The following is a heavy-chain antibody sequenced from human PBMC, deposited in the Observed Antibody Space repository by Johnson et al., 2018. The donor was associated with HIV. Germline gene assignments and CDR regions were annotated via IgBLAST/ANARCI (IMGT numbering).Heavy chain of an antibody. V-gene: IGHV3-7*05. CDR3: ASVYRVMFGGFSNHVFDI. D-gene: IGHD3-16*01. CDR1: GFTFSSYW. J-gene: IGHJ3*02. CDR2: IKQDGSKI. Sequence: VQLVESGGGVVQPGKSLRLSCAASGFTFSSYWMSWVRQAPGKGLEWVANIKQDGSKIYHADSVKGRFTISRDNAKNSLYLQMNSLRAEDTALYYCASVYRVMFGGFSNHVFDIWGQGTMVTVSS.